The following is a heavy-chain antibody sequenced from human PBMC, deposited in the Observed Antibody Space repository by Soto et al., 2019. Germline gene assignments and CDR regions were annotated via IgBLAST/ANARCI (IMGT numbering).Heavy chain of an antibody. CDR2: IIPIFGTA. J-gene: IGHJ4*02. CDR1: GGTFSSYA. CDR3: ARVEDCSGGSCYFDY. D-gene: IGHD2-15*01. V-gene: IGHV1-69*01. Sequence: QVQLVQSGAEVKKPGSSVKVSCKASGGTFSSYAISWVRQAPGQGLEWMGGIIPIFGTANYAQKFQGRVTITADESTSTAYMELSRLRSEDTSVYYCARVEDCSGGSCYFDYWGQGTLVTVSS.